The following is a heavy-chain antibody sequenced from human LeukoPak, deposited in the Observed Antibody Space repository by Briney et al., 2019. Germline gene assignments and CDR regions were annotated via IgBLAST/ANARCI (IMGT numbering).Heavy chain of an antibody. V-gene: IGHV3-48*03. CDR3: ARDSSGGSWIDAFDI. CDR1: GFTFSSYE. J-gene: IGHJ3*02. D-gene: IGHD2-15*01. CDR2: ISSSGSTI. Sequence: GGSLRLSCAASGFTFSSYEMNWVRQAPGKGLEWVSYISSSGSTIYYADPVKGRFTISRDNAKNSLYLQMNSLRAEDTAVYYCARDSSGGSWIDAFDIWGQGTMVTVSS.